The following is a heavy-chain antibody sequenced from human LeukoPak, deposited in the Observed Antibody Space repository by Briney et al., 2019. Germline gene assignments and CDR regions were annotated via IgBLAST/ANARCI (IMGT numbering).Heavy chain of an antibody. CDR1: GFTFDDYG. CDR2: IKSKTDGGTT. J-gene: IGHJ4*02. V-gene: IGHV3-15*01. D-gene: IGHD6-19*01. Sequence: GGSLRLSCAASGFTFDDYGMSWVRQAPGKGLEWVGRIKSKTDGGTTDYAAPVKGRFTISRDDSKNTLYLQMNSLKTEDTAVYYCTTGPVADDYWGQGTLVTVSS. CDR3: TTGPVADDY.